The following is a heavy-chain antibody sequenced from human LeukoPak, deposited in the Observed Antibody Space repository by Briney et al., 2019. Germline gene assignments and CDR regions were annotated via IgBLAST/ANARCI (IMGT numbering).Heavy chain of an antibody. Sequence: GGSLRLSCAASGFTFSSYWMSWVRQAPGKGLEWVANIKQDGSEKYYVDSVKGRFTISRDNAKNSLYLQMNSLRAEDTALYHCARDQYYYYDSSGSRGPAAFDIWGQGTMVTVSS. CDR2: IKQDGSEK. J-gene: IGHJ3*02. D-gene: IGHD3-22*01. CDR3: ARDQYYYYDSSGSRGPAAFDI. V-gene: IGHV3-7*03. CDR1: GFTFSSYW.